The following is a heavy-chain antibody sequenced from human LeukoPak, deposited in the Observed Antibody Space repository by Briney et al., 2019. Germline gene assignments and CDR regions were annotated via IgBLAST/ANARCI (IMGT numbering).Heavy chain of an antibody. V-gene: IGHV4-4*02. CDR3: ARAAYYYDSSGYDNWFDP. CDR2: IYHSGST. CDR1: GGSISSSNW. D-gene: IGHD3-22*01. Sequence: SETLSLTCAVSGGSISSSNWWSWVRQPPGKGLEWIGEIYHSGSTNYNPSLKSRVTISVDTSKNQFSLKLSSVTAADTAVYYCARAAYYYDSSGYDNWFDPWGQGTLVTVSS. J-gene: IGHJ5*02.